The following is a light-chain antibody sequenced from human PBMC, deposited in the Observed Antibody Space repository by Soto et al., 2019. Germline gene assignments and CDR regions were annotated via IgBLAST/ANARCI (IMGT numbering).Light chain of an antibody. Sequence: DVVLTQSPLSLPVTLGQPASISCTSGQSFVHSDGNTYLSWYLQRPGQSPRRLIYKVSNPDSWVPYRFRGRGSGPDFTPKIRRVEMEDVGVYSSMQAPYQPWTFGKGSKVEVK. CDR2: KVS. V-gene: IGKV2-30*02. J-gene: IGKJ1*01. CDR3: MQAPYQPWT. CDR1: QSFVHSDGNTY.